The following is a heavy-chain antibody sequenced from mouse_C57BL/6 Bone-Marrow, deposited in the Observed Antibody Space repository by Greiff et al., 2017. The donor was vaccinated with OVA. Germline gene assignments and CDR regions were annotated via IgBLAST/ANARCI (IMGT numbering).Heavy chain of an antibody. Sequence: QVQLQQPGAELVMPGASVKLSCKASGYTFTSYWMHWVKQRPGQGLEWIGEIYPSDSYTNSNQKFKGKSTLTVDKSSSTAYMQLSSLTSEDSAVYSCVSHCDGSSYGDFDDWGTGTTVTVSS. D-gene: IGHD1-1*01. CDR3: VSHCDGSSYGDFDD. V-gene: IGHV1-69*01. J-gene: IGHJ1*03. CDR2: IYPSDSYT. CDR1: GYTFTSYW.